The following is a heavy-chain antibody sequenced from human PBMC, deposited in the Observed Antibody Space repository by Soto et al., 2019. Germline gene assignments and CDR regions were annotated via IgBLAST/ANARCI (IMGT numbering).Heavy chain of an antibody. CDR2: IYSSDIT. CDR3: ARLGGMTTVTNVYYYGMDV. V-gene: IGHV4-39*01. J-gene: IGHJ6*02. CDR1: GGSISSSSYY. Sequence: PSETLSLTCTVSGGSISSSSYYWAWIRHPPGKGLEWIGTIYSSDITYSSPSLKSRVTISVDTSKNQFSLKVRSVTAADTAVYYCARLGGMTTVTNVYYYGMDVWGQGTTVT. D-gene: IGHD4-17*01.